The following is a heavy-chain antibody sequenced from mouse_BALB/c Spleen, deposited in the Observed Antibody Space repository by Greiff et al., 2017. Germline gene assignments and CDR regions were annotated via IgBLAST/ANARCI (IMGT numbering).Heavy chain of an antibody. D-gene: IGHD1-1*01. CDR3: ARVEDYYGSSYDY. CDR1: GYTFTSYV. CDR2: INPYNDGT. Sequence: EVQLQQSGPELVKPGASVKMSCKASGYTFTSYVMHWVKQKPGQGLEWIGYINPYNDGTKYKEKFKGKATLTSDKSSSTAYMELSSLTSEDSAVYCCARVEDYYGSSYDYWGQGTTLTVSS. J-gene: IGHJ2*01. V-gene: IGHV1-14*01.